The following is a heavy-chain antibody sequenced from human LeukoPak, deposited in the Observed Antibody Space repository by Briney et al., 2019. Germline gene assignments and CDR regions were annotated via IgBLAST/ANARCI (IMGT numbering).Heavy chain of an antibody. CDR2: ISGSGGST. CDR3: AKVVQDSSGYPYYFDY. V-gene: IGHV3-23*01. CDR1: GFTFSSYA. J-gene: IGHJ4*02. Sequence: GGSLRLSCAASGFTFSSYAMSWVRQAPGKGLEWVSAISGSGGSTYHADSVKGRFTISRDNSKNTLYLQMNSLRAEDTAVYYCAKVVQDSSGYPYYFDYWGQGTLVTVSS. D-gene: IGHD3-22*01.